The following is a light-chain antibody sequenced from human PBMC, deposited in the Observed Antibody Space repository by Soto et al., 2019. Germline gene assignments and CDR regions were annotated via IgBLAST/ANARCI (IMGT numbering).Light chain of an antibody. V-gene: IGLV1-51*01. Sequence: QSVLTQPPSVSAAPGQTVTISCSGSSSNIGNNDVSWYQQLPGKAPKLLIYDNNKRPSGIPDRFSGSKSGTSATLGITGLQTGDEADYYCGTWDSGLSAGGFGGGTKLTVL. J-gene: IGLJ3*02. CDR2: DNN. CDR1: SSNIGNND. CDR3: GTWDSGLSAGG.